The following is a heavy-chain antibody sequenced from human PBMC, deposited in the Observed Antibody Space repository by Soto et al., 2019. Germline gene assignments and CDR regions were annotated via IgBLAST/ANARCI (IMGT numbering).Heavy chain of an antibody. D-gene: IGHD3-10*01. Sequence: EVQLLESGGGLVQPGGSLRLSCAASGFSFSSYAMSWVRQAPGKGLEWVSGINTSGGSTYYADSVKGRFTTSRDNSRNTLYLQMNSLRAEDTAVYYCAQDWVPMDVWGQGTTVTVSS. J-gene: IGHJ6*02. CDR2: INTSGGST. CDR3: AQDWVPMDV. V-gene: IGHV3-23*01. CDR1: GFSFSSYA.